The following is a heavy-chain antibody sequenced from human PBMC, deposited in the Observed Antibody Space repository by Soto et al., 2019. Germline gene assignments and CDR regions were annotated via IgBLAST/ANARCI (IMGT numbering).Heavy chain of an antibody. D-gene: IGHD6-25*01. CDR2: ISASGSST. Sequence: EVQLSESGGGWVQPGGSLRLSCAAPGFTCSNYGMSWVRQAPGKGLAWVSIISASGSSTYYADSVKGRFTVSRDNSKNTLYLQMSSLRAEDTAVYYCAKSRASRRIAAAGLYYFDYWGQGTLVTVSS. J-gene: IGHJ4*02. CDR3: AKSRASRRIAAAGLYYFDY. CDR1: GFTCSNYG. V-gene: IGHV3-23*01.